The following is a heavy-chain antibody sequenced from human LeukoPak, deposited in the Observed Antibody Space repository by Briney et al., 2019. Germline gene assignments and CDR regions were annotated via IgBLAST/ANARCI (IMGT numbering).Heavy chain of an antibody. CDR1: RFTFSSYA. J-gene: IGHJ4*02. Sequence: PGGSLRLSCAASRFTFSSYAMGWVRQAPGKGPDWVSSISGSGGHTYFADSVRGRFTISRDNSKNTLDLQMNSLKVEDTAVYYCAKFRYHSNDNNYLDFNYWGQGTLVTVSS. CDR2: ISGSGGHT. V-gene: IGHV3-23*01. D-gene: IGHD3-22*01. CDR3: AKFRYHSNDNNYLDFNY.